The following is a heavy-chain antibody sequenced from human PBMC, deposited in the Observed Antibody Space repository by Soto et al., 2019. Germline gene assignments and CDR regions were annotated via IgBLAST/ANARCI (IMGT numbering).Heavy chain of an antibody. CDR3: AREVIAATGTIRWFDP. D-gene: IGHD6-25*01. Sequence: GGSLRLSCAASGFTFSSYAMSWVRQAPGKGLEWVSAISGSGGSTYYADSVKGRFTISRDNSKNTLYLQMNSLRAEDTAVYYCAREVIAATGTIRWFDPWGQGTLVTV. V-gene: IGHV3-23*01. CDR2: ISGSGGST. J-gene: IGHJ5*02. CDR1: GFTFSSYA.